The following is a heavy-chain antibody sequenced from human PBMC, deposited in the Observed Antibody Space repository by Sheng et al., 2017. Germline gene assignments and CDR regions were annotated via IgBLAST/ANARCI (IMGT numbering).Heavy chain of an antibody. J-gene: IGHJ4*01. Sequence: EVQVVESGGGLVQPGGSLRLSCGASGITFSSYEMDWVRQAPGKRLEWVSYISGSGSDTLYADSVKGRFTISRDNAKNSLSLQMNSLRAEDTAVYYCVRERRESGNYYGLDYW. CDR1: GITFSSYE. V-gene: IGHV3-48*03. CDR2: ISGSGSDT. D-gene: IGHD3-3*01. CDR3: VRERRESGNYYGLDY.